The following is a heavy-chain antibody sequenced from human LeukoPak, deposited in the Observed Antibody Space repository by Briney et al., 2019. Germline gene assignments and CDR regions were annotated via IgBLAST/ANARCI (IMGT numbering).Heavy chain of an antibody. J-gene: IGHJ4*02. V-gene: IGHV4-4*02. Sequence: SETLSLTCAVSGDFITKSVWWIWVRQTPGKGLEWIGDIYHSGSTNSNPSLKSRVTLSLDKSKNQFSLKLSSVTAADTAVYYCARIEVVAATLTPLAFDYWGQGTLVTVSS. D-gene: IGHD2-15*01. CDR2: IYHSGST. CDR1: GDFITKSVW. CDR3: ARIEVVAATLTPLAFDY.